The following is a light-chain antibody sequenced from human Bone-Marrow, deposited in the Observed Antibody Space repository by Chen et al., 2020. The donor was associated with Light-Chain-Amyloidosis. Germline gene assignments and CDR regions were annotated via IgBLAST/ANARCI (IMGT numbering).Light chain of an antibody. CDR2: RDT. V-gene: IGLV3-25*03. CDR3: QSADSSGTYEVI. J-gene: IGLJ2*01. CDR1: DLPTKY. Sequence: SYELTQPPPVPVSPGQTARITCSGDDLPTKYAYWYQQKPGQAPVLVIHRDTERPSGSSERFSGSSSGTTATLTISGVQAEDEADYHCQSADSSGTYEVIFGGGTKLTVL.